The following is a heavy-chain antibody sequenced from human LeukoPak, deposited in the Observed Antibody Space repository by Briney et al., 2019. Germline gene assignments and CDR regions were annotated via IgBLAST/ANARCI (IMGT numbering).Heavy chain of an antibody. D-gene: IGHD3-3*01. CDR3: ARDRGGAYDFWSGYYTGYFDY. V-gene: IGHV3-11*04. CDR2: ISTTGSTI. J-gene: IGHJ4*02. CDR1: GFGFSDYY. Sequence: GGSLRLSCAASGFGFSDYYMSWVRQAPGKGLEWVSYISTTGSTIHYADSVKGRFTISRDNAKNSLYLQMNSLRAEDTAVYYCARDRGGAYDFWSGYYTGYFDYWGQGTLVPVSS.